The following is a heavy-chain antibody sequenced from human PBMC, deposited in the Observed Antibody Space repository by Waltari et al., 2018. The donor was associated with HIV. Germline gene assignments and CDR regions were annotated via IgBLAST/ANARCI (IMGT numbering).Heavy chain of an antibody. D-gene: IGHD2-2*01. CDR3: ARNAGYCSSTSCRIGARGGMDV. CDR1: GGTFSSYA. CDR2: IIPIFGTA. J-gene: IGHJ6*02. V-gene: IGHV1-69*12. Sequence: QVQLVQSGAEVKKPGSSVKVSCKASGGTFSSYAISWVRQAPGQGLEWMGGIIPIFGTANYAPRCQGRATITADESTSTAYMELSSLGSEDTAVYYCARNAGYCSSTSCRIGARGGMDVWGQGTTVTVSS.